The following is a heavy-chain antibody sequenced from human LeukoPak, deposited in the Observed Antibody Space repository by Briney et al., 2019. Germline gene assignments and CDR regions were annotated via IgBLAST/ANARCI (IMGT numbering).Heavy chain of an antibody. D-gene: IGHD5-24*01. CDR1: GGSIFSSSYY. Sequence: EASETLSLTCTVSGGSIFSSSYYWGWIRQPPGKGLEWIGSIYYSGSTYYNPSLKSRVTISVDTSKNQFSLKLYSVTAADTAVYYCARDGMATLGGDYWGQGTLVTVSS. J-gene: IGHJ4*02. V-gene: IGHV4-39*07. CDR2: IYYSGST. CDR3: ARDGMATLGGDY.